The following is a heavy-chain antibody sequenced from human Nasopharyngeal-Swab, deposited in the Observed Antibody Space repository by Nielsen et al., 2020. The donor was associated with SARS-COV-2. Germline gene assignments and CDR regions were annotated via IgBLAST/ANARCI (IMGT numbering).Heavy chain of an antibody. Sequence: SETLSLTCAVYGGSFSGYYWSWIRQPPGKGLEWIGEINHSGSTNSNPSLKSRVTISVDTSKNQFSLKLSSVTAADTAVYYCARLTADVLRFFRPYYFDYWGQGTLVTVSS. CDR1: GGSFSGYY. D-gene: IGHD3-3*01. CDR2: INHSGST. CDR3: ARLTADVLRFFRPYYFDY. V-gene: IGHV4-34*01. J-gene: IGHJ4*02.